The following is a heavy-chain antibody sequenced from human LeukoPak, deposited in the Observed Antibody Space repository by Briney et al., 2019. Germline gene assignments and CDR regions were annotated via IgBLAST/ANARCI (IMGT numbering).Heavy chain of an antibody. CDR2: IYYSGST. V-gene: IGHV4-59*08. CDR3: ARFKYDFWSGSRSYYFYGMDV. D-gene: IGHD3-3*01. Sequence: SKTLSLTCTVSGGSISNHYWSWIRQPPGKGLEWIGYIYYSGSTTYTPSLKSRVTISLDTSKNQFSLKLSSVTAADTAVYYCARFKYDFWSGSRSYYFYGMDVWGQGTTVTVSS. CDR1: GGSISNHY. J-gene: IGHJ6*02.